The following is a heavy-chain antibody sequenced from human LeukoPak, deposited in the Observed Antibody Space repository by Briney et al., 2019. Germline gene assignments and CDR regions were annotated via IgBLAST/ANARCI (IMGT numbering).Heavy chain of an antibody. D-gene: IGHD6-19*01. CDR2: INPSGGST. J-gene: IGHJ6*02. CDR1: GYTFTSYY. CDR3: ARRLPVAGDYYYYGMDV. Sequence: ASVKVSCKASGYTFTSYYMHWVRQAPGQGLEWMGIINPSGGSTSYARKFQGRVTMTRDTSTSTVYMELSSLRSEDTAVYYCARRLPVAGDYYYYGMDVWGQGTTVTVPS. V-gene: IGHV1-46*01.